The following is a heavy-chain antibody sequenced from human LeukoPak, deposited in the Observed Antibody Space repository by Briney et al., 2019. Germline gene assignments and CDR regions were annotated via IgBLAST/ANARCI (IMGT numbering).Heavy chain of an antibody. Sequence: PGGSLRLSCAAFGFSVTTHGMSWVRQAPGKGLEWVSAISGSGGSTYYADSVKGRFTISRDNSKNTLYLQMNSLRAEDTAVYYCAKDLPGYQPDYYDYFDYWGQGTLVTVSS. CDR1: GFSVTTHG. CDR3: AKDLPGYQPDYYDYFDY. CDR2: ISGSGGST. D-gene: IGHD3-10*01. V-gene: IGHV3-23*01. J-gene: IGHJ4*02.